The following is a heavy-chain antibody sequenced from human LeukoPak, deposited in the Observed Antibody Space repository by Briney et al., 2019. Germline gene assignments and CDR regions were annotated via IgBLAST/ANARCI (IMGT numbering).Heavy chain of an antibody. J-gene: IGHJ6*02. CDR2: IYPGDSDT. D-gene: IGHD3-10*01. Sequence: GESLKISCKGSGYSFTSYWIGWVRQMPGKGLEWMGIIYPGDSDTRYSPSFQGQVTISADKSISTAYLQWSSLKASDTAMYYCARIDPYYYGSGYSYGMDVWGQGTTDTVSS. CDR1: GYSFTSYW. CDR3: ARIDPYYYGSGYSYGMDV. V-gene: IGHV5-51*01.